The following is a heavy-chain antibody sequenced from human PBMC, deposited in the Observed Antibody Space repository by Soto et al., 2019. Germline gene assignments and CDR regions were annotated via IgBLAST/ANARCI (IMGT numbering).Heavy chain of an antibody. CDR1: GYTFPEYD. J-gene: IGHJ4*02. V-gene: IGHV1-8*01. Sequence: QVQLVQSGAEVKKPGASVMVSCKASGYTFPEYDINWVRQASGQGLEWMGWMNPNRGNTDYAQKFQGRVTMTGDTSINTAYMELSSLRSDDTAVYYCARRARIGRQLWLPFDHWAQGTLVTVSS. CDR2: MNPNRGNT. D-gene: IGHD5-18*01. CDR3: ARRARIGRQLWLPFDH.